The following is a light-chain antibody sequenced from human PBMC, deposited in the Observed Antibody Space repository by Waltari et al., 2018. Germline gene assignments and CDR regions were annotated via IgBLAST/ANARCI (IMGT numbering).Light chain of an antibody. CDR1: SSDVGDYEY. Sequence: QSALTQPRSVSGSPGQSVTISCTGASSDVGDYEYVSWYQQHPGKVSKLLIFDVYKRPSGVPDRFSGSKSGNTASLTISGLQPEDEADYHCCSYVGASTFVFGGGTKLTVL. CDR3: CSYVGASTFV. CDR2: DVY. V-gene: IGLV2-11*01. J-gene: IGLJ2*01.